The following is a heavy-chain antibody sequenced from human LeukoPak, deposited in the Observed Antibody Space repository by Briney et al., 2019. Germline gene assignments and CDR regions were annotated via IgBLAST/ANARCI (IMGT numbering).Heavy chain of an antibody. J-gene: IGHJ4*02. CDR3: SRQVVSVRDY. CDR1: GFTFSDSH. V-gene: IGHV3-73*01. D-gene: IGHD2-15*01. Sequence: GGSLKLSCAASGFTFSDSHMHWVRQASGKGLEWVGHIRSKAKSYATAYAASVTGRLTISRDDSKNTAYLQMDSLKTEDRAIYYCSRQVVSVRDYWGQGTLVTVSS. CDR2: IRSKAKSYAT.